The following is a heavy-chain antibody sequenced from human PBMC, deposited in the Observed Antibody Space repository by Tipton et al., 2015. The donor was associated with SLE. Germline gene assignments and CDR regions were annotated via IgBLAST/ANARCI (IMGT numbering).Heavy chain of an antibody. CDR2: IYYSGST. Sequence: TLSLTCTVSGGSISSSSYYWGWIRQPPGKGLEWIGSIYYSGSTHYNPSLKGRVTISVDTSKNQFSLKLSSVTAADTAVYYCARGAEQWLVRGNWFDPWGQGTLVTVSS. J-gene: IGHJ5*02. V-gene: IGHV4-39*07. CDR3: ARGAEQWLVRGNWFDP. D-gene: IGHD6-19*01. CDR1: GGSISSSSYY.